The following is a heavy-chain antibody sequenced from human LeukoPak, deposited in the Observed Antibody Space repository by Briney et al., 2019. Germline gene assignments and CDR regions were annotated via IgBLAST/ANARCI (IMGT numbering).Heavy chain of an antibody. Sequence: PGGTLRLSCAVSGFTFSSYGMSWVRQAPGKGLEWVSAISGSGYSAYYADSVKGRFTISRDNSKNTLFLQMNSLRAEDTAVYYCARPPDNYYYYYMDVWGKGTTVTVSS. CDR3: ARPPDNYYYYYMDV. CDR2: ISGSGYSA. CDR1: GFTFSSYG. V-gene: IGHV3-23*01. J-gene: IGHJ6*03.